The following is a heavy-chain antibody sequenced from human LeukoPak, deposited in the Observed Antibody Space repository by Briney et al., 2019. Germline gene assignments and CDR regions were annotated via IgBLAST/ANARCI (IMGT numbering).Heavy chain of an antibody. J-gene: IGHJ4*02. Sequence: PGGSLRLSCAASGFTFSSYAMSWVRQAPGKGLEWVSAISGSGGSTYYADSVKGRFTISRDNSKNTLYLQMNSLRAEDTAVYYCAKGYYDFWSGHNFALGYWGQGTLVTVSS. CDR2: ISGSGGST. CDR3: AKGYYDFWSGHNFALGY. CDR1: GFTFSSYA. V-gene: IGHV3-23*01. D-gene: IGHD3-3*01.